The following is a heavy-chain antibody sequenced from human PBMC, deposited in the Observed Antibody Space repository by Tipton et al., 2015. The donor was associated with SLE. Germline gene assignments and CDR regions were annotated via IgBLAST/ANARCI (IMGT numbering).Heavy chain of an antibody. J-gene: IGHJ5*02. CDR3: ARDGRGYCNNSGCSEYHWFDP. CDR1: GGSISSHY. D-gene: IGHD2-8*01. Sequence: TLSLTCTVSGGSISSHYWSWFRQPPGKGLEWIVYIYYRGNTKYNPSLKSRVTISLDTSRTQFSLKLSSVTAADTAVDYCARDGRGYCNNSGCSEYHWFDPWGQGTLVSVS. V-gene: IGHV4-59*11. CDR2: IYYRGNT.